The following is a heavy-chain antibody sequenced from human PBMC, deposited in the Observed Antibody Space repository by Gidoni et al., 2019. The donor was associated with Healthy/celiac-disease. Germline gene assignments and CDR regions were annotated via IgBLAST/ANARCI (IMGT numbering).Heavy chain of an antibody. D-gene: IGHD2-2*01. Sequence: QVHLVQSGAAVKKPGASVTVPCKASGYTFTSYGSSWVRQAPGQGLEWMGWISAYNGNTNYAQKLQGRVTMTTDTSTSTAYMELRSLRSDDTAVYYCARAPPKLFGYCSSTSCSRGMDVWGQGTTVTVSS. J-gene: IGHJ6*02. CDR3: ARAPPKLFGYCSSTSCSRGMDV. V-gene: IGHV1-18*01. CDR1: GYTFTSYG. CDR2: ISAYNGNT.